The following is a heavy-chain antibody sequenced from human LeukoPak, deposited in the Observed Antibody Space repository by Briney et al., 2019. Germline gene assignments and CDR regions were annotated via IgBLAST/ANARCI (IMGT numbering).Heavy chain of an antibody. CDR1: GFTFSSYG. CDR3: ARGKTQIYGDFDY. V-gene: IGHV3-30*02. D-gene: IGHD5-12*01. CDR2: IRYDGSNK. J-gene: IGHJ4*02. Sequence: GGSLRLSCAASGFTFSSYGMHWVRQAPGKGLEWVAFIRYDGSNKYYADSVKGRFTISRDNSKNTLFLQMNSLRAEDTAVYYCARGKTQIYGDFDYWGQGTLVTVSS.